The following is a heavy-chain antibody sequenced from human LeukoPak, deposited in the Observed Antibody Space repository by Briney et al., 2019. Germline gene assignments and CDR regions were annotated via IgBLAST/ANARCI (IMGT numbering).Heavy chain of an antibody. V-gene: IGHV4-59*01. CDR2: IYYSGST. CDR1: GGSISSYY. J-gene: IGHJ3*02. CDR3: ARAGNYDYVWGSYRYQRGGQDAFDI. D-gene: IGHD3-16*02. Sequence: PSETLSLTCTVSGGSISSYYWSWIRQPPGKGLEWIGYIYYSGSTNYNPSLKSRVTISVDTSKNQFSLKLSSVTAADTAVYYCARAGNYDYVWGSYRYQRGGQDAFDIWGQGTMVTVSS.